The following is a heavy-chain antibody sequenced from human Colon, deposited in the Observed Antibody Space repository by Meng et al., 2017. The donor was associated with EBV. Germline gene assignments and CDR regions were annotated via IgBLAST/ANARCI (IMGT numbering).Heavy chain of an antibody. Sequence: LQCTRLAPVKPSHTLALAFTVSRGPISSGGYYCTLTPQHPWKSLEWCWHIYYSGSTFSTPSLKRRVIISIDTSKNQFSQNLRSVTAADTAVYYCTRVSTGWDYFDYWGQGTLVTVSS. J-gene: IGHJ4*02. D-gene: IGHD2-8*02. CDR2: IYYSGST. CDR3: TRVSTGWDYFDY. CDR1: RGPISSGGYY. V-gene: IGHV4-31*03.